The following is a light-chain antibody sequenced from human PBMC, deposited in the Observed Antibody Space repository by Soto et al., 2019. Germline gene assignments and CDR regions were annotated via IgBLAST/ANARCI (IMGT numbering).Light chain of an antibody. V-gene: IGKV3-20*01. CDR1: QSVSSH. CDR3: QQYGSSPPLT. J-gene: IGKJ4*01. Sequence: EVVLTQSPGTLSLSPGERATLSCRASQSVSSHLAWYQHKPGQAPRLLIYGASTRASGIPARFSGSGSGTDFTLTISRLEPEDFAVYYCQQYGSSPPLTFGGGTKVDIK. CDR2: GAS.